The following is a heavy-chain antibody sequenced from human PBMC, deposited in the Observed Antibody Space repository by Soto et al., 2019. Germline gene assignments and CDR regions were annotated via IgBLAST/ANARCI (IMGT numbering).Heavy chain of an antibody. D-gene: IGHD2-2*02. V-gene: IGHV3-23*01. CDR2: ISGSGGST. J-gene: IGHJ6*02. Sequence: GGSLRLSCAASGFTFSSYAMSWVRQAPGKGLEWVSAISGSGGSTYYADSVKGRFTISRDNSKNTLYLQMNSLRAEDTAVYYCASLGYCSSTSCYMGYYGMDVWGQGTTVTVSS. CDR1: GFTFSSYA. CDR3: ASLGYCSSTSCYMGYYGMDV.